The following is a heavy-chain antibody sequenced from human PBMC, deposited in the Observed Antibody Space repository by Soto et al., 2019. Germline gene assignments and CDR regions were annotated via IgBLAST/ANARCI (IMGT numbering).Heavy chain of an antibody. CDR3: VRDDAFDL. V-gene: IGHV3-9*01. CDR2: LAWDGGSI. Sequence: EVQLVESGGGLVQPGRSLRLSCAGSGFTFDAYPMHWVRQAPGKGLEWVAGLAWDGGSIEYVDSVEGRFTISRDNGKNSLYLQMSSLRDEDTPLYYCVRDDAFDLWGQGTQLTVSS. CDR1: GFTFDAYP. J-gene: IGHJ3*01.